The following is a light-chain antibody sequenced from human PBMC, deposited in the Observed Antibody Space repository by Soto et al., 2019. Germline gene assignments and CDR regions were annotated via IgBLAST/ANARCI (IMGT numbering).Light chain of an antibody. V-gene: IGKV1-5*01. CDR1: QSVSGW. J-gene: IGKJ1*01. Sequence: DIQMTQSPSTLSGSVGDTVTVTARASQSVSGWLAWYQQKAGEAPKLMIYDASALPRGVPSRFSGSGSGTKCTLTIASLQPDDVATYYCQQYETFPGTLGPGTKVDIK. CDR2: DAS. CDR3: QQYETFPGT.